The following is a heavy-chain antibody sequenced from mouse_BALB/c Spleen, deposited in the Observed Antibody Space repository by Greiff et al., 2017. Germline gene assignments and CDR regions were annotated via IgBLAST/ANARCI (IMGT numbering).Heavy chain of an antibody. J-gene: IGHJ1*01. CDR2: ISSGSSTI. CDR3: ARGGYRYDRYFDV. CDR1: GFTFSSFG. Sequence: EVKLVESGGGLVQPGGSRKLSCAASGFTFSSFGMHWVRQAPEKGLEWVAYISSGSSTIYYADTVKGRFTISRDNPKNTLFLQMTSLRSEDTAMYYCARGGYRYDRYFDVWGAGTTVTVSS. V-gene: IGHV5-17*02. D-gene: IGHD2-14*01.